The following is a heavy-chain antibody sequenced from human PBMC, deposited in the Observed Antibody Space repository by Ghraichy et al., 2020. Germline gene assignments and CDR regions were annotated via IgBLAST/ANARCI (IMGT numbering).Heavy chain of an antibody. D-gene: IGHD3-3*01. CDR3: ASGCTIRFLEWLLYPTTCHYGMDV. V-gene: IGHV4-34*01. J-gene: IGHJ6*02. CDR1: GGSFSGYY. Sequence: SETLSLTCAVYGGSFSGYYWSWIRQPPGKGLEWIGEINHSGSTNYNPSLKSRVTISVDTSKNQFSLKLSSVTAADTAVYYCASGCTIRFLEWLLYPTTCHYGMDVWGQGTTVTVSS. CDR2: INHSGST.